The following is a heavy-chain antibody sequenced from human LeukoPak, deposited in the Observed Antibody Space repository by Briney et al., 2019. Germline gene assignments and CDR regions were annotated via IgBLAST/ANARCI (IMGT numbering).Heavy chain of an antibody. CDR3: AGAYCGGDCYSGRAFDI. J-gene: IGHJ3*02. Sequence: SETLSLTCTVSGGSISSSSYYWGWIRQPPGKGLEWIGEVYHSGSTNYYPSLKSRVTISIEKSKNQFSLKLSSVTAADTAVYYCAGAYCGGDCYSGRAFDIWGQGTMVTVSS. CDR2: VYHSGST. D-gene: IGHD2-21*02. V-gene: IGHV4-39*07. CDR1: GGSISSSSYY.